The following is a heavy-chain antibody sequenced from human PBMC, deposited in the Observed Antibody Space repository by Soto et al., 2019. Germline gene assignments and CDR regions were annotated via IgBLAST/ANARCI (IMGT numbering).Heavy chain of an antibody. V-gene: IGHV1-2*02. CDR1: GYTFTGYY. Sequence: QVQLVQSGAEVKKPGASVKVSCKASGYTFTGYYMHWVRQAPGQGLEWMGWINPNSGGTNYAQKFQGRVTMTSDTSISTAYMELSRLRSDDTAVYYCARQKYYYDSSGYRWFDPWGQGTLVTVSS. CDR3: ARQKYYYDSSGYRWFDP. J-gene: IGHJ5*02. CDR2: INPNSGGT. D-gene: IGHD3-22*01.